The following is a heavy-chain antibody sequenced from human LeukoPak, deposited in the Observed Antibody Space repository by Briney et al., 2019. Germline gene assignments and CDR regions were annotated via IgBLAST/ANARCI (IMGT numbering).Heavy chain of an antibody. CDR3: ARDGPSSGYYHHDAFDI. V-gene: IGHV3-48*03. D-gene: IGHD3-22*01. Sequence: PGGSLRLSCAASGFTFSSYEMNWVRQAPGKGLEWVSYISSSGSTKYHADSVKGRFTISRDNAKNSLYLQMNSLRAEDTALYYCARDGPSSGYYHHDAFDIWGQGTMVTVSS. CDR2: ISSSGSTK. J-gene: IGHJ3*02. CDR1: GFTFSSYE.